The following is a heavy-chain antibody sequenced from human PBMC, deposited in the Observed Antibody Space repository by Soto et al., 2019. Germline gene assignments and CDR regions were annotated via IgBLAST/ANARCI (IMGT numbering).Heavy chain of an antibody. V-gene: IGHV1-18*01. CDR3: ARRVYDALYYMDV. CDR2: ISGYNGHP. D-gene: IGHD5-12*01. Sequence: QVQLVQSGAEVKRPGASVKVSCKASGYSFTSYGISWVRQAPGQGLEWMGLISGYNGHPTYAQKVQDRITMTTDTATSTAYMELRSLRSDDTAVYYCARRVYDALYYMDVWGKGTTVTVSS. CDR1: GYSFTSYG. J-gene: IGHJ6*03.